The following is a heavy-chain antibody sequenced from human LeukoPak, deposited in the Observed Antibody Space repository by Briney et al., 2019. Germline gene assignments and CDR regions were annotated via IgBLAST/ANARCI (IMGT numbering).Heavy chain of an antibody. Sequence: GESLKISCKGSEYNFDTYWIAWVRQMPGKGLEWMGMIYPGNSNTRYSPSFQGQVTFSADKSITTAYLQWTTLKASDTAMYYCARQGSTFENYYYFYMDVWGRGTTVTVSS. V-gene: IGHV5-51*01. D-gene: IGHD2-2*01. CDR2: IYPGNSNT. CDR3: ARQGSTFENYYYFYMDV. J-gene: IGHJ6*03. CDR1: EYNFDTYW.